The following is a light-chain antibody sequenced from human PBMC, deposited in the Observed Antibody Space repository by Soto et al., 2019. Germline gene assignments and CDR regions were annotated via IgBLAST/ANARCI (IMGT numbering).Light chain of an antibody. V-gene: IGKV1-5*03. CDR3: QHYNSYSEA. CDR2: KAS. CDR1: QTISSW. J-gene: IGKJ1*01. Sequence: DIQMTQSPSSVSASVGVGVTITCRASQTISSWLAWYQKKPGKAPKLMIYKASTLKSGVPSRFSGSGSGTECTLTISSLQPDDVATYYCQHYNSYSEAFGQGTKVDI.